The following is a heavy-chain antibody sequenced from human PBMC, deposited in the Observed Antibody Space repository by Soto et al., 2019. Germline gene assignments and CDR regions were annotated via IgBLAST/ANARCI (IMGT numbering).Heavy chain of an antibody. CDR2: AYFSGGNT. V-gene: IGHV4-39*01. D-gene: IGHD6-25*01. CDR3: AYGSSSAWIDY. CDR1: GDSLRGYHFY. J-gene: IGHJ4*02. Sequence: PSETLSLTCSVSGDSLRGYHFYWGWIRQAPGKGLEWIGSAYFSGGNTYYSPSLKSRVSISVDTSKNEFSLRLTSLTAADTAVYFCAYGSSSAWIDYWGQGTLVTVSS.